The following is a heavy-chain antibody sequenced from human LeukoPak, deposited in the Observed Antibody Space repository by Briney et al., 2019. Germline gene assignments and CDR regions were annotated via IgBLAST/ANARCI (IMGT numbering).Heavy chain of an antibody. V-gene: IGHV3-23*01. J-gene: IGHJ4*02. CDR1: GFTFNTYA. CDR2: ISGRGDYT. Sequence: PGGSLRLSCAASGFTFNTYAMSWVRQAPGKGLEWVSAISGRGDYTYYADSVKGRFTISRDNSNNTLYLQMNSLRAEDTAVYYCAKHRDYIWGSYRQTYFDSWGQGTLVTVSS. CDR3: AKHRDYIWGSYRQTYFDS. D-gene: IGHD3-16*02.